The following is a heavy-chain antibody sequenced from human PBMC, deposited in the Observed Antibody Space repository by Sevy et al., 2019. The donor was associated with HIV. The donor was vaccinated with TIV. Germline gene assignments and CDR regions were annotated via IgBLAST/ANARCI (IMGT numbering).Heavy chain of an antibody. D-gene: IGHD3-9*01. V-gene: IGHV3-23*01. CDR2: ISVSGGST. CDR1: GFTFSIYA. CDR3: AKDHDNNWFDP. J-gene: IGHJ5*02. Sequence: GSLRLSCAASGFTFSIYAMSWVRPAPGKGLEWVSTISVSGGSTYYADSVKGRFTISRDNSKNTLYLQMNSLRAEDTAIYFCAKDHDNNWFDPWGQGTLVTVSS.